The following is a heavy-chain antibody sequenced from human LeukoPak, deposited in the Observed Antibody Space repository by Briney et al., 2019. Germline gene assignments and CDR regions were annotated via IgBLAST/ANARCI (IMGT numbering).Heavy chain of an antibody. CDR2: IYYSGST. V-gene: IGHV4-31*03. CDR3: ARGGNAFDI. J-gene: IGHJ3*02. Sequence: SQTLSLTCTVPGGSISSGGYYWSRIRQHPGKGLEWIEYIYYSGSTYYNPSLKSRVTISVDTSKNQFSLKLSSVTAADTAVYYCARGGNAFDIWGQGTMVTVSS. D-gene: IGHD1-26*01. CDR1: GGSISSGGYY.